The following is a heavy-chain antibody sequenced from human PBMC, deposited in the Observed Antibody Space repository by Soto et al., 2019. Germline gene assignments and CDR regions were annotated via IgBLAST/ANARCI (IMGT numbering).Heavy chain of an antibody. D-gene: IGHD6-6*01. CDR3: AREVQAARRGFYYYYMDV. Sequence: SETLSLTCTVSGGSISSYYWSWIRQPPGKGLEWIGYIYYSGSTNYNPSLKSRVTISVDTSKNQFSLKLSSVTAADTAVYYCAREVQAARRGFYYYYMDVWGKGTTVTVSS. CDR1: GGSISSYY. J-gene: IGHJ6*03. V-gene: IGHV4-59*01. CDR2: IYYSGST.